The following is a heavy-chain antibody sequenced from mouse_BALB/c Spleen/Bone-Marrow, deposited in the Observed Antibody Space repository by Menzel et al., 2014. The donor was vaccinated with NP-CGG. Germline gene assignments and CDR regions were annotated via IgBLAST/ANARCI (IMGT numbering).Heavy chain of an antibody. J-gene: IGHJ3*01. CDR2: ILPGSGRT. Sequence: QVQLQQPGAELMKPWASVKISCTATGYTFSSYWIERVKQWPGHGLEWIGEILPGSGRTNYNEKFKGKATFTADTSSNTAYMRLRALPPEDSPVYYCARNGNNPALFASSGEGTLVTVSA. CDR1: GYTFSSYW. D-gene: IGHD2-1*01. CDR3: ARNGNNPALFAS. V-gene: IGHV1-9*01.